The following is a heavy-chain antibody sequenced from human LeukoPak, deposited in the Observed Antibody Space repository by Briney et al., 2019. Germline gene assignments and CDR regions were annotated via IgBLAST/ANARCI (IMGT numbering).Heavy chain of an antibody. CDR1: GFTVSSNY. J-gene: IGHJ6*02. D-gene: IGHD3-22*01. CDR2: IYSGGST. V-gene: IGHV3-53*01. Sequence: GGSLRLSCAASGFTVSSNYMSWVRQAPGKGLEWVSVIYSGGSTYYADSVKGRFTISRDNSKNTLYLQMNSLRAEDTAVYYCARTDSSGYYGDYYYGMDVWGQGTTVTVSS. CDR3: ARTDSSGYYGDYYYGMDV.